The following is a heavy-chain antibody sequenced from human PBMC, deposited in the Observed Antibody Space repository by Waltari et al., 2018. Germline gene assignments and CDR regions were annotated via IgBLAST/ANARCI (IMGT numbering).Heavy chain of an antibody. V-gene: IGHV3-15*01. CDR3: GAFTAFDY. Sequence: EVQLVESGGGSVEPGGSLRLSCAGSGFTFSTAWMHWVRQAPGKGLEWVGRIKSKINGGTTEYRAPVKGRFTISRDDSKNTVYLQMNSLKTEDTGVYYCGAFTAFDYWGQGSLVTVSS. J-gene: IGHJ4*02. CDR1: GFTFSTAW. D-gene: IGHD1-26*01. CDR2: IKSKINGGTT.